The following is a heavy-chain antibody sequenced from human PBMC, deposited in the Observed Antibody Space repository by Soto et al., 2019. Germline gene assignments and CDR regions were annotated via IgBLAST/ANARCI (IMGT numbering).Heavy chain of an antibody. CDR2: ITTGNDYI. Sequence: EVQLVESGGGLVKPGGSLRLSCVASGFTLSSFSMSWIRQTPGQGLEWVSSITTGNDYISYADSVKGRFTISRDNAKNSLFLQMNSLKADDTALYFCARDSYSSRFDSWGQGTLVTVSS. CDR3: ARDSYSSRFDS. J-gene: IGHJ5*01. D-gene: IGHD6-19*01. V-gene: IGHV3-21*02. CDR1: GFTLSSFS.